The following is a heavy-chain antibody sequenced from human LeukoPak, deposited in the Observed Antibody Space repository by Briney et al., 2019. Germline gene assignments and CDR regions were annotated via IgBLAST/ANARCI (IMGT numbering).Heavy chain of an antibody. V-gene: IGHV3-7*01. CDR2: ISQDGGEK. CDR1: GFTFSNYW. D-gene: IGHD1-14*01. Sequence: GRSRRLSCAAAGFTFSNYWMNWVRQAPGKGLEWVAHISQDGGEKYYADSVKGRFTISRDNTKNSLFLHAHSLRAEDTAVYYCARDSYRALEYWGQGALVTVSS. CDR3: ARDSYRALEY. J-gene: IGHJ4*02.